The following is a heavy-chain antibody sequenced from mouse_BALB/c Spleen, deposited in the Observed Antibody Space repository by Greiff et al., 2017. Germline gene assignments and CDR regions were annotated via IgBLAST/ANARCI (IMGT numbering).Heavy chain of an antibody. D-gene: IGHD1-1*01. CDR2: ISYDGSN. CDR1: GYSITSGYY. Sequence: EVQLQESGPGLVKPSQSLSLTCSVTGYSITSGYYWNWIRQFPGNKLEWMGYISYDGSNNYNPSLKNRISITRDTSKNQFFLKLNSVTTEDTATYYCARDYYGSSDYWGQGTLVTVSA. J-gene: IGHJ3*01. V-gene: IGHV3-6*02. CDR3: ARDYYGSSDY.